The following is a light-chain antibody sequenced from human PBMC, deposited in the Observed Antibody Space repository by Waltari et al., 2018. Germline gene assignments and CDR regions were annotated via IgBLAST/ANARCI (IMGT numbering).Light chain of an antibody. Sequence: EIVMMQSPATLSVSPGERATLSCRASQSISNTLAWYQQKPGQAPRLLVYATSARATGVPARFSGSGSGTEFTLTINSLQSEDFAVYYCQQYSDWPPGTFGPGTKVDIK. J-gene: IGKJ3*01. CDR1: QSISNT. CDR3: QQYSDWPPGT. V-gene: IGKV3-15*01. CDR2: ATS.